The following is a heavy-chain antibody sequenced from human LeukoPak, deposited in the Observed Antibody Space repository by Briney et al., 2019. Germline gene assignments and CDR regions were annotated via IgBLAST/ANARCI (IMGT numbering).Heavy chain of an antibody. J-gene: IGHJ3*02. CDR3: ARDWDFWSGTDVFDI. V-gene: IGHV1-18*01. CDR2: ISSNNGNT. CDR1: DYTFISYG. Sequence: ASVKVSCKASDYTFISYGISWVRQAPGQGLEWMGWISSNNGNTNYAQKVQGRVTMTTDTSTSTAYMELRSLRSDDTAMYYCARDWDFWSGTDVFDIWGQGTMVTVSS. D-gene: IGHD3-3*01.